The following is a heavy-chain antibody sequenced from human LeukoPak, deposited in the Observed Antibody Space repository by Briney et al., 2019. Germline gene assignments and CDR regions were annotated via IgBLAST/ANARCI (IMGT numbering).Heavy chain of an antibody. D-gene: IGHD4-17*01. J-gene: IGHJ4*02. CDR3: ARGPTTVTRAFDY. CDR1: GGSFSIYY. Sequence: SETLFLTCTVSGGSFSIYYWSWIRQPAGKGLEWIGRIYTSGSTNYNPSLKSRVTMSVDTSKNQFSLNLNSVTAADTAVYYCARGPTTVTRAFDYWGQGTLVTVSS. CDR2: IYTSGST. V-gene: IGHV4-4*07.